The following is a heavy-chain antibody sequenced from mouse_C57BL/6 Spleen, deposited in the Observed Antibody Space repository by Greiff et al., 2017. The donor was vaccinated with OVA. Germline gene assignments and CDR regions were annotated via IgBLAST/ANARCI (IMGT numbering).Heavy chain of an antibody. CDR2: INPNYGTT. V-gene: IGHV1-39*01. CDR1: GYSFTDYN. D-gene: IGHD4-1*01. Sequence: EVKLMESGPELVKPGASVKISCKASGYSFTDYNMNWVKQSNGKSLEWIGVINPNYGTTSYNQKFKGKATLTVDQSSSTAYMQLNSLTSEDSAVYYCAREGTGTGYAMDYWGQGTSVTVSS. J-gene: IGHJ4*01. CDR3: AREGTGTGYAMDY.